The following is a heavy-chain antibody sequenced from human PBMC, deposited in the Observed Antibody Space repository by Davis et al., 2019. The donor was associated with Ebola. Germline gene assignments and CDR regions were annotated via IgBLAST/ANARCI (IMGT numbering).Heavy chain of an antibody. J-gene: IGHJ5*02. Sequence: MPSETLSLTCTVSGDSIGSSYWTWIRQPPGKGLEWIGYIYYNAVTIYNPSLKSRVTISVDMSKNQFSLNLISVTAADTAVYYCARHGRAAGMSWFDPWGLGALVTVSS. D-gene: IGHD6-13*01. CDR1: GDSIGSSY. CDR2: IYYNAVT. V-gene: IGHV4-59*08. CDR3: ARHGRAAGMSWFDP.